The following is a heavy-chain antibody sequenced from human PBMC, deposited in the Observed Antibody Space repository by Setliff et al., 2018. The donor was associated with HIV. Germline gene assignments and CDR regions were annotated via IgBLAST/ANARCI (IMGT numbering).Heavy chain of an antibody. CDR1: GYAFTDYS. D-gene: IGHD6-13*01. Sequence: ASVKVSCKTSGYAFTDYSIHWVRQAPGQGLEWVGRINPDSRGTNYAQTFQGRVTMTRDTSVSTAYMELSRLKSDDTAVFYCARGGKGIATTANYYFDYWGQGTLVTSPQ. V-gene: IGHV1-2*06. J-gene: IGHJ4*02. CDR3: ARGGKGIATTANYYFDY. CDR2: INPDSRGT.